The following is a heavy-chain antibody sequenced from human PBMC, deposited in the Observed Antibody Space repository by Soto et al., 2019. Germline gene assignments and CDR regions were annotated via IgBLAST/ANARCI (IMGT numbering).Heavy chain of an antibody. Sequence: SETLSLTCAVYGGSFSGYYWSWIRQPPGKGLEWIGEINHSGSTHYNPSLKSRVTISVDTSKNQFSLKLSSVTAADTAVYYCARYLRNYDSSGLVYWGQGTLVTVSS. D-gene: IGHD3-22*01. CDR3: ARYLRNYDSSGLVY. J-gene: IGHJ4*02. V-gene: IGHV4-34*01. CDR1: GGSFSGYY. CDR2: INHSGST.